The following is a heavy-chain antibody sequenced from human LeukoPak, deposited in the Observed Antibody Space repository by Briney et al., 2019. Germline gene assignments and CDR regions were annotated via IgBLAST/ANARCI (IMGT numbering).Heavy chain of an antibody. CDR3: ARNSAVGAFDI. V-gene: IGHV1-69*04. CDR2: IIPILGIT. D-gene: IGHD5-18*01. J-gene: IGHJ3*02. Sequence: SVKVSCKASGGTFSSYAISWVRQVPGQGLEWMGRIIPILGITNYAQKFQGRVTITADKSTSTAYMELSSLRSEDTAVYYCARNSAVGAFDIWGQGTMVTVSS. CDR1: GGTFSSYA.